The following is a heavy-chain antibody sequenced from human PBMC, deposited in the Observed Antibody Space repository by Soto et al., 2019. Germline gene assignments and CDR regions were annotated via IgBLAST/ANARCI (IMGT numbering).Heavy chain of an antibody. CDR2: ISGSGGST. V-gene: IGHV3-23*01. CDR1: GFTFSSYA. Sequence: GGPLRLSCAASGFTFSSYAMSLVRQAPGKGLEWVSAISGSGGSTYYADSVKGRFTISRDNSKNTLYLQMNSLRAEDTAVYYCAKYGAWQQLEFDYWGQGTLVTVSS. D-gene: IGHD6-13*01. J-gene: IGHJ4*02. CDR3: AKYGAWQQLEFDY.